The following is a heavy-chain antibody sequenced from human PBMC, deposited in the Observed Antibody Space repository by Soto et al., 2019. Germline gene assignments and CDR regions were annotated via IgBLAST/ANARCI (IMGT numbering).Heavy chain of an antibody. J-gene: IGHJ3*02. CDR3: ARGGSYSLLGAFHI. CDR1: GGTFSSYA. Sequence: SVKVSCKASGGTFSSYAISWVRQAPGQGPESMGGIIPIFGTAKYAQKFQGRLTITADKSTSTAYMQLSSLRSEDTAVYYCARGGSYSLLGAFHIWGQGTMVTVSS. D-gene: IGHD1-26*01. CDR2: IIPIFGTA. V-gene: IGHV1-69*06.